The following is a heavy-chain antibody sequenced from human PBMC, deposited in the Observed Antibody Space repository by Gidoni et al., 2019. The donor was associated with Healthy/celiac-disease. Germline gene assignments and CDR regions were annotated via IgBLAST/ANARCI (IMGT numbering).Heavy chain of an antibody. CDR3: ARDHKAARGVWGY. Sequence: QVRLVESGGGVVQPGRSLRLSCAASGFTFSSYAMHWVRQAPGKGLEWVAVISYDGSNKYYADSVKGRFTISRDNSKNTLYLQMNSLRAEDTAVYYCARDHKAARGVWGYWGQGTLVTVSS. CDR2: ISYDGSNK. V-gene: IGHV3-30*04. J-gene: IGHJ4*02. CDR1: GFTFSSYA. D-gene: IGHD6-6*01.